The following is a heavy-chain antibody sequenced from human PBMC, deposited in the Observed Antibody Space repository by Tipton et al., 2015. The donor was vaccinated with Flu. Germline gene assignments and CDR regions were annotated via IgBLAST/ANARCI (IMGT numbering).Heavy chain of an antibody. J-gene: IGHJ5*02. V-gene: IGHV3-30-3*01. CDR3: AREGGRLDWFDP. Sequence: SLRLSCAASGFTFSSYAMHWVRQAPGKGLEWVAVISYDGSNKYYADSVKGRFTISRGNSKNTLYLQMNSLRAEDTAVYYCAREGGRLDWFDPWGQGTLVTVSS. CDR1: GFTFSSYA. CDR2: ISYDGSNK. D-gene: IGHD1-26*01.